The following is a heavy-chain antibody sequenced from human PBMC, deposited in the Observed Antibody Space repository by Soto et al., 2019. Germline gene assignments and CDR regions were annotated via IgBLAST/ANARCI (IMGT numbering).Heavy chain of an antibody. J-gene: IGHJ3*02. Sequence: ASETLSLTCAVSGGSISSGGYSWSWIRQPPGKGLEWIGYIYHSGSTYYNPSLKSRVTISVDRSKNQFSLKLSSVTAADTAVYYCARMSSIAARNDAFDIWGQGTMVTVSS. V-gene: IGHV4-30-2*01. D-gene: IGHD6-6*01. CDR2: IYHSGST. CDR3: ARMSSIAARNDAFDI. CDR1: GGSISSGGYS.